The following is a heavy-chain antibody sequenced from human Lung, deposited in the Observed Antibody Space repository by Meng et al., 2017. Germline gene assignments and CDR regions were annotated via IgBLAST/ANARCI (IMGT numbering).Heavy chain of an antibody. CDR2: INHSGST. V-gene: IGHV4-34*01. J-gene: IGHJ4*02. CDR1: GGSLSDYY. D-gene: IGHD4-11*01. CDR3: ARGPTTMAHDFDY. Sequence: QVHLQQWGAGLLKPSETLSLTRVVSGGSLSDYYWSWIRQPPGKGLEWIGEINHSGSTNYNPSLESRATISVDTSQNNLSLKLSSVTAADSAVYYCARGPTTMAHDFDYWGQGTLVTVSS.